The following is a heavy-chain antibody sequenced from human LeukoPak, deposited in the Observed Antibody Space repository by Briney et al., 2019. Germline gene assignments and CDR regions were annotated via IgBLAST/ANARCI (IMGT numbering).Heavy chain of an antibody. J-gene: IGHJ4*02. CDR1: GFIFSNYA. D-gene: IGHD4-17*01. CDR2: ISSGSSAI. CDR3: ARGHTAVTRHFDF. Sequence: GGSLRLSCAASGFIFSNYAMRWVRQAPGKGLEWVSIISSGSSAIFSADALKGRFTISRDDAKNLLYLDMNSLRAEDTAVYYCARGHTAVTRHFDFWGQGTLVTVSS. V-gene: IGHV3-21*01.